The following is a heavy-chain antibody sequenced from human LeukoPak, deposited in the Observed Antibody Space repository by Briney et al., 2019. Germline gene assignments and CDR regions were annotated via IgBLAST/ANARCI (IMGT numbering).Heavy chain of an antibody. D-gene: IGHD2-15*01. CDR2: IYSDGRT. Sequence: GGSLRLSCAASGFIVSNNYMFWVRQAPGKGLEWVSAIYSDGRTYYADSVRGRFTISRDISKSTLYLQMSSLRAEDTAVYYCARYCSGGTCWTDHAFDIWGQGTMVTVSS. J-gene: IGHJ3*02. V-gene: IGHV3-66*01. CDR1: GFIVSNNY. CDR3: ARYCSGGTCWTDHAFDI.